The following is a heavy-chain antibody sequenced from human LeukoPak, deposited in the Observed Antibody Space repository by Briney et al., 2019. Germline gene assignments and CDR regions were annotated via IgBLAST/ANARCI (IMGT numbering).Heavy chain of an antibody. D-gene: IGHD4-17*01. CDR3: ARQQTVTIGGEFDY. J-gene: IGHJ4*02. CDR2: IYYSGST. Sequence: SETLSLTCTVSGGSISNSSYYWGWIRQPPGKGLEWIGSIYYSGSTYYNPSLKSRVTISVDTSKNQFSLKLSSVTAADTAVYYCARQQTVTIGGEFDYWGQGTLVTVSS. V-gene: IGHV4-39*01. CDR1: GGSISNSSYY.